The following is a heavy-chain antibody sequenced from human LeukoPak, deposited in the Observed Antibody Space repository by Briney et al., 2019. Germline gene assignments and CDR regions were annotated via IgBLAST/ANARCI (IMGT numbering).Heavy chain of an antibody. Sequence: SETLSLTCTVSGGSISSYYWSWIRQPAGKGLEWIGRIYTSGSANYNPSLKSRVTMSVDTSKNQFSLKLNSVTAADTAVYYCARDYVDYSNHYYFDYWGQGTLVTVSS. J-gene: IGHJ4*02. D-gene: IGHD4-11*01. V-gene: IGHV4-4*07. CDR1: GGSISSYY. CDR2: IYTSGSA. CDR3: ARDYVDYSNHYYFDY.